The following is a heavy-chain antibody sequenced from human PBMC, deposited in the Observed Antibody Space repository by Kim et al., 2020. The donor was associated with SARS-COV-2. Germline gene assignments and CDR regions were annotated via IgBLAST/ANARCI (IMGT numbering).Heavy chain of an antibody. D-gene: IGHD5-18*01. CDR3: TRRDTANDSHDYMFFGMDV. V-gene: IGHV3-73*01. Sequence: GGSLRLSCAASDFSLRDYGVHWVRQVPGKGLEWVGRIRSHINDYATAYSVSVRGRFSISRDDSTNTAYLHLSRLQRDDAAVYFCTRRDTANDSHDYMFFGMDVWGRGTKVTVSS. CDR1: DFSLRDYG. J-gene: IGHJ6*02. CDR2: IRSHINDYAT.